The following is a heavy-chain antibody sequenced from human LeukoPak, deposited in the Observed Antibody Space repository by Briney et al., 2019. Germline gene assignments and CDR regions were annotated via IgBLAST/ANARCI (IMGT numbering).Heavy chain of an antibody. J-gene: IGHJ3*02. V-gene: IGHV4-34*01. CDR3: ARPIFGVALDAFDI. CDR1: GGSFSGYY. Sequence: SETLSLTCAVYGGSFSGYYWSWIRQPPGKGLEWIGEINHSGSTNYNPSLKSRVTISVDTSKNQFSLKLSSVTAADTAVYYCARPIFGVALDAFDIWGQGTMVTVSS. D-gene: IGHD3-3*01. CDR2: INHSGST.